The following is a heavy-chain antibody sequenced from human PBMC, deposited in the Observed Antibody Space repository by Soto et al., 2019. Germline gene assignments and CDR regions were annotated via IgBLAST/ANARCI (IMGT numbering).Heavy chain of an antibody. D-gene: IGHD3-22*01. CDR1: RYTRTSYT. J-gene: IGHJ6*02. CDR2: GNAGNGNT. V-gene: IGHV1-3*01. Sequence: ASVKVSRNASRYTRTSYTMHWNHQPRGQSLDRRGWGNAGNGNTNYSQKFQGRVNITRDTDASTAYMGLRSLRSEVMAVYYCTSNYYDRSCYYSGRYYYYYYGMDVWGQGETVTVSS. CDR3: TSNYYDRSCYYSGRYYYYYYGMDV.